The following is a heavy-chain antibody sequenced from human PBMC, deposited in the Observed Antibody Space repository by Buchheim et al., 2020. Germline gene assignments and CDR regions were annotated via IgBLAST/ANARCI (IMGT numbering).Heavy chain of an antibody. Sequence: QVQLVESGGGLVKPGGSLRLSCAASGFSFSDYYMTWIRQAPGKGLEWVSYISSGGITIYHADSVKGRFTISRDNAKKSLYLQMNSLRVEDTAVYYCARVLTASIAVAGTSSYFNYWGQGTL. D-gene: IGHD6-19*01. CDR2: ISSGGITI. J-gene: IGHJ4*02. CDR1: GFSFSDYY. V-gene: IGHV3-11*01. CDR3: ARVLTASIAVAGTSSYFNY.